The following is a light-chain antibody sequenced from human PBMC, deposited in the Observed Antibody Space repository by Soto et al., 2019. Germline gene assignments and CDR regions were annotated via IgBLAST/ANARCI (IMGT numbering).Light chain of an antibody. CDR2: DAS. J-gene: IGKJ5*01. V-gene: IGKV3-11*01. CDR1: QSVCSY. Sequence: EIVLTQSPATLSLSPGERATLSCRASQSVCSYLAWYQQKPGQAPRLLIYDASNRATGIPARFSGSGSGTDFTLTTSSLEPEDFAVYYCQQRSNWPPITFGQGTRLEIK. CDR3: QQRSNWPPIT.